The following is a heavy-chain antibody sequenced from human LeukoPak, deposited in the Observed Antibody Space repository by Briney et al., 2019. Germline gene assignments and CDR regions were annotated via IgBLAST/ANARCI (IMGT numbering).Heavy chain of an antibody. CDR3: ARDSAGGSLALDY. V-gene: IGHV3-11*04. CDR2: ISSSGSTI. D-gene: IGHD1-26*01. CDR1: GFTFSDYY. Sequence: GGSLRLSCAASGFTFSDYYMSWIRQAPGKGLEWVSYISSSGSTIYYADSVKGRFTISRDNAKDSLYLQMNSLRAEDTAVYYCARDSAGGSLALDYWGQGTLVTVSS. J-gene: IGHJ4*02.